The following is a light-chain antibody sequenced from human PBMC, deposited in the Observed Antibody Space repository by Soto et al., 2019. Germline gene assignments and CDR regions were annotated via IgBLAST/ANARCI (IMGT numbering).Light chain of an antibody. CDR1: SSDVGGYNY. CDR2: DVN. CDR3: SSYTGSSTYVV. V-gene: IGLV2-14*01. J-gene: IGLJ2*01. Sequence: QSALTQPASVSGSPGQSITISCTGTSSDVGGYNYVSWYQQHPGKAPKLMIYDVNNRPSGVSNRFSGSKSGNTASLTISGLQAEDEADYYCSSYTGSSTYVVFGGGTKVTAL.